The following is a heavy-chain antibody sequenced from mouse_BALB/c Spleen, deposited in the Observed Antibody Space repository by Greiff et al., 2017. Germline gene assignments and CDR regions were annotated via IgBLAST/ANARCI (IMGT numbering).Heavy chain of an antibody. Sequence: QVQLKESGPGLVAPSQSLSITCTVSGFSLTSYGVHWVRQPPGKGLEWLGVIWAGGSTNYNSALMSRLSISKDNSKSQVFLKMNSLQTDDTAMYYCARDRRPTMINAMDYWGQGTSVTVSS. CDR2: IWAGGST. J-gene: IGHJ4*01. D-gene: IGHD2-4*01. CDR3: ARDRRPTMINAMDY. V-gene: IGHV2-9*02. CDR1: GFSLTSYG.